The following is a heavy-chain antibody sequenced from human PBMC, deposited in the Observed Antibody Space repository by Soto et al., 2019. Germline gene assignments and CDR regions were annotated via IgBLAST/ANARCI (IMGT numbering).Heavy chain of an antibody. V-gene: IGHV4-59*08. CDR2: IYYSGST. CDR1: GGSISSYY. CDR3: ARRIWFGEFPSYYYYMDV. Sequence: SETLSLTCTVSGGSISSYYWSWIRQPPGKGLEWIGYIYYSGSTNYNPSLKSRVTISVDTSKNQFSLKLSSVTAADTAGYYCARRIWFGEFPSYYYYMDVWGKGTTVTVSS. D-gene: IGHD3-10*01. J-gene: IGHJ6*03.